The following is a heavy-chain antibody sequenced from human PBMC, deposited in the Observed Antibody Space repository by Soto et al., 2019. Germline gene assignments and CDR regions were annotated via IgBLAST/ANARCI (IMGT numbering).Heavy chain of an antibody. V-gene: IGHV4-39*01. J-gene: IGHJ6*02. CDR2: IYYSGST. D-gene: IGHD1-1*01. CDR1: GGSISSSSYY. Sequence: SETLSLTCTVSGGSISSSSYYWGWIRQPPGKGLEWIGSIYYSGSTYYNPSLKSRVTISVDTSKNRFSLKLSSVTAADTAVYYCARVRHGTYYYYGMDVWGQGTTVTVSS. CDR3: ARVRHGTYYYYGMDV.